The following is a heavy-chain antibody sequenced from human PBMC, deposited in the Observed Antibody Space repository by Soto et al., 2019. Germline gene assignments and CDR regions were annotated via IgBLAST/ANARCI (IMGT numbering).Heavy chain of an antibody. CDR1: GFTFSSYA. CDR2: ISGSGGST. V-gene: IGHV3-23*01. CDR3: AKGDSSSYYYGMDV. Sequence: VGSLRLSCAASGFTFSSYAMSWVRQAPGKGLEWVSAISGSGGSTYYADSVKGRFTISRDNSKNTLYLQMNSLRAEDTAVYYCAKGDSSSYYYGMDVWGQGTTVTVSS. D-gene: IGHD6-6*01. J-gene: IGHJ6*02.